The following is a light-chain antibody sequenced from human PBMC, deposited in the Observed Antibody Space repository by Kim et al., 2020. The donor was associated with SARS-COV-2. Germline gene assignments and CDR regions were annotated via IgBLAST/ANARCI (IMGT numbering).Light chain of an antibody. CDR3: QQANSFPLT. CDR1: QVISSW. V-gene: IGKV1-12*01. CDR2: AAS. Sequence: ASVGDRVTITCRASQVISSWLAWYQQKPGKAPKLLIYAASTLQTGVPSRFSGSGSETDFTLTISNLQPEDFATYYCQQANSFPLTFGGGTKVDIK. J-gene: IGKJ4*01.